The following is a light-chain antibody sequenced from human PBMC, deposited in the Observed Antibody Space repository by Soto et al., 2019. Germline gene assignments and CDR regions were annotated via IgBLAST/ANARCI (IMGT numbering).Light chain of an antibody. J-gene: IGLJ3*02. CDR3: SAYTDRSNLV. CDR2: EVR. V-gene: IGLV2-14*01. CDR1: MRDVGAYNL. Sequence: QSALTQPASVSGSAGQSITISCSGTMRDVGAYNLVSWYQQHPGTAPKLIIYEVRNRRSGISSRFSGSRSGNTASLTISGLQSEDEGDYYCSAYTDRSNLVFGGGTKVNVL.